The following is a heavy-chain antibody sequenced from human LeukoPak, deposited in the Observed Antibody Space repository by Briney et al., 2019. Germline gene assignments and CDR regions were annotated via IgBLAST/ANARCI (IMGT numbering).Heavy chain of an antibody. CDR1: GFTFTNAW. D-gene: IGHD3-10*01. V-gene: IGHV3-15*01. CDR2: IKSKTDGETT. Sequence: GGSLRLSCVDSGFTFTNAWMSWVRQASGKGLEWIGRIKSKTDGETTNYAEPVRGRFTISRDDSKSAVYLQMNSLKIEDTAVYYCTTDLGTYYHGSQRLIPIDYWGQGTLVTVSS. J-gene: IGHJ4*02. CDR3: TTDLGTYYHGSQRLIPIDY.